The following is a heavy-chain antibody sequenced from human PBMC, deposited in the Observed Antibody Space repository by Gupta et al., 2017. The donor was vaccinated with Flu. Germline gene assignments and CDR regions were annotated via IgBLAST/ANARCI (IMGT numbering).Heavy chain of an antibody. CDR3: TRDCSGGSCYRGGIDY. V-gene: IGHV4-4*07. CDR2: VYTSGDT. D-gene: IGHD2-15*01. J-gene: IGHJ4*02. CDR1: GASLSSYY. Sequence: QVSLQASGPTLVKPSETLSLICTVSGASLSSYYWSWVRQAAGQRLEWLGRVYTSGDTNYNPSLKGRVTMSVDTSKNQFSLNLSSVTAADTAMDYCTRDCSGGSCYRGGIDYWGQGTLVTVSS.